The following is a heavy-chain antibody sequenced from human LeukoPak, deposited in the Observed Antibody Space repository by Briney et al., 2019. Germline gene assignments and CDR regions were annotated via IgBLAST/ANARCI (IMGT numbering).Heavy chain of an antibody. CDR2: IYYSGST. CDR3: ARRPSRYGSGSYYRY. V-gene: IGHV4-39*01. D-gene: IGHD3-10*01. J-gene: IGHJ4*02. Sequence: SETLSLTCTVSGGSISSSNYYWGWIRQPPGKGLEWIGSIYYSGSTYYNPSLKSRVTISVDTSKNQFSLKLSSVTAADTAVYYCARRPSRYGSGSYYRYWGQGTLVTVSS. CDR1: GGSISSSNYY.